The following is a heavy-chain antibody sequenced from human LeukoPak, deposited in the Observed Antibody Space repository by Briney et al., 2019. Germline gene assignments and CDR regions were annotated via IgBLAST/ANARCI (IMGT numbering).Heavy chain of an antibody. CDR1: GFTFSSYG. V-gene: IGHV3-30*02. Sequence: GGSLRLSCAASGFTFSSYGMHWVRKAPGKGLEWVAVIWYDGSNKYYADSVKGRFTISRDNSKNTMYLQKNSLRAEDTAVYYCVAGYCSSTSCYFLDYWGQGTLVTVSS. J-gene: IGHJ4*02. CDR3: VAGYCSSTSCYFLDY. D-gene: IGHD2-2*03. CDR2: IWYDGSNK.